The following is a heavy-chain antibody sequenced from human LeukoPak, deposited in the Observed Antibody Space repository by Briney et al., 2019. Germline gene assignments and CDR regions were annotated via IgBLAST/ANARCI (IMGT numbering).Heavy chain of an antibody. CDR3: AKGSVTVVDTASFDY. CDR1: GFTFNNYA. J-gene: IGHJ4*02. V-gene: IGHV3-9*01. CDR2: ISWNSGSI. D-gene: IGHD5-18*01. Sequence: PGGSLRLSCVVSGFTFNNYAMSWVRQAPGKGLEWVSGISWNSGSIGYADSVKGRFTISRDNAKNSLYLQMNSLRAEDTALYYCAKGSVTVVDTASFDYWGQGTLVTVSS.